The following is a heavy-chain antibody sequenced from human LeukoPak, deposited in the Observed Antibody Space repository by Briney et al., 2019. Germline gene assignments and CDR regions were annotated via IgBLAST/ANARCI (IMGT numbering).Heavy chain of an antibody. CDR3: ARAPFNYYYYGMDV. J-gene: IGHJ6*02. CDR1: GGTFSSYA. CDR2: IIPIFGIA. Sequence: SVKVSCKASGGTFSSYAISWVRQAPGQGLEWMGRIIPIFGIANYAQKFQGRVTITADKSTSTAYMELSSLRSEDTAVYYCARAPFNYYYYGMDVWGQGTTVTVSS. V-gene: IGHV1-69*04.